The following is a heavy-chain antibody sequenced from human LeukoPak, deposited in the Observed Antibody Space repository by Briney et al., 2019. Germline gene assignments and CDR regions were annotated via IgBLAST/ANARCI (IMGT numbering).Heavy chain of an antibody. CDR3: ARGNCSGGSCYPSTEYFQH. Sequence: GASVKVSCKASGYTFTSYGISWVRQAPGQGLERMGWISAYNGNTNYAQKLQGRVTMTTDTSTSTAYMELRSLRSDDTAVYYCARGNCSGGSCYPSTEYFQHWGQGTLVTVSS. D-gene: IGHD2-15*01. V-gene: IGHV1-18*01. CDR2: ISAYNGNT. J-gene: IGHJ1*01. CDR1: GYTFTSYG.